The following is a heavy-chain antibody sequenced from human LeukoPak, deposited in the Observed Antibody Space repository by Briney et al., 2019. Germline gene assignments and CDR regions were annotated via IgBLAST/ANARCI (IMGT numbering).Heavy chain of an antibody. V-gene: IGHV3-23*01. CDR1: GFTFSSYA. J-gene: IGHJ4*02. CDR3: ATEDSSDYYSFDY. CDR2: ISGGGGST. D-gene: IGHD3-22*01. Sequence: GGSLRLSCAASGFTFSSYAMSWVRQAPGKGLEWVSAISGGGGSTYYADSVKGRFTISRDNSKNTLYLQMNSLRAEDTAAYYCATEDSSDYYSFDYWGQGTLVAVSS.